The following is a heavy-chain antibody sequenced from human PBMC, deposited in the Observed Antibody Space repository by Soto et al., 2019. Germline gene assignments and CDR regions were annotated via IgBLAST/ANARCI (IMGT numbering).Heavy chain of an antibody. CDR1: GYTFTSYG. CDR3: ARLVPNDYGLTGWFDP. V-gene: IGHV1-18*01. CDR2: ISPYNGNT. Sequence: ASVKVSCKASGYTFTSYGISWVRQAPGQGLEWMGWISPYNGNTNYAQKLQGRVPMTTDTSTGTAYMELRSLRSDDTAVYYCARLVPNDYGLTGWFDPWGQGTLVTVSS. D-gene: IGHD4-17*01. J-gene: IGHJ5*02.